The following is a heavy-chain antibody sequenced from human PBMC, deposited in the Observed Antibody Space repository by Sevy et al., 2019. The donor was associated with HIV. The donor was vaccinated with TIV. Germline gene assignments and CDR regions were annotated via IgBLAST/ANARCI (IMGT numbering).Heavy chain of an antibody. J-gene: IGHJ4*02. D-gene: IGHD2-8*01. CDR3: AREGCTKPHDY. CDR2: LSFGCGEI. V-gene: IGHV3-23*01. CDR1: GFTFSKYS. Sequence: GGSLRLSCAASGFTFSKYSMSWVRQPPGKGLEWVSTLSFGCGEINHPVSVKGRFTISRDTSKNSLYLQMNNLSAEDTAVYYCAREGCTKPHDYWGQGTLVTVSS.